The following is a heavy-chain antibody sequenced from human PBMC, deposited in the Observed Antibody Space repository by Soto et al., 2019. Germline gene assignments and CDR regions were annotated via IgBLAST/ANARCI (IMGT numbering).Heavy chain of an antibody. V-gene: IGHV1-69*08. Sequence: QVQLVQSGAEVKKPGSAMKVSCKASGGTYSSYTISWVRQAPGQGLEWMGRIIPILGIANYAQKFQCRVTITADKSTSTAYMERSSLRSDDTAVYYCARDSQGYCSSASCSDYWGHGTLVTVAS. CDR1: GGTYSSYT. D-gene: IGHD2-2*01. CDR2: IIPILGIA. CDR3: ARDSQGYCSSASCSDY. J-gene: IGHJ4*01.